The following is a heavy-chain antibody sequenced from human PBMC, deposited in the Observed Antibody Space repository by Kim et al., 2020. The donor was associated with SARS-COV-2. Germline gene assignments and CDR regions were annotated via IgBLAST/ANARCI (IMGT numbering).Heavy chain of an antibody. CDR3: ARNRGYNYGIIDY. D-gene: IGHD5-18*01. J-gene: IGHJ4*02. Sequence: YYADSLKCRFTRSRDNSKNTPYLQMNSLRVEDTALYYCARNRGYNYGIIDYWGQGTLVTVSS. V-gene: IGHV3-33*01.